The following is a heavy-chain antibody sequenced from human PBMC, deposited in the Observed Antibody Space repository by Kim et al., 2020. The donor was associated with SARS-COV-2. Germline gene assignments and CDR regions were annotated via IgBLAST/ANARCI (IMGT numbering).Heavy chain of an antibody. CDR2: INSDGSST. CDR3: ARNYSYAMAV. J-gene: IGHJ6*02. V-gene: IGHV3-74*01. CDR1: GFTFSAYW. Sequence: GGSLRLSCSASGFTFSAYWMYWVRQAPGKGLAWVSRINSDGSSTRYADSVQGRFTISRDNAKNTLYLQMNSLRAEDTAVYYCARNYSYAMAVGGQGPT.